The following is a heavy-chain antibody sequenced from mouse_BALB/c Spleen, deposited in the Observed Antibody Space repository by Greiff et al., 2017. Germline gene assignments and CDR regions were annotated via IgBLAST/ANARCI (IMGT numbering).Heavy chain of an antibody. Sequence: EVKVDESGGGLVKPGGSLKLSCAASGFAFSSYDMSWVRQTPEKRLEWVAYISSGGGSTYYPDTVKGRFTISRDNAKNTLYLQMSSLKSEDTAMYYCARHEYGNYYYAMDYWGQGTSVTVSS. CDR1: GFAFSSYD. CDR2: ISSGGGST. J-gene: IGHJ4*01. CDR3: ARHEYGNYYYAMDY. D-gene: IGHD2-10*02. V-gene: IGHV5-12-1*01.